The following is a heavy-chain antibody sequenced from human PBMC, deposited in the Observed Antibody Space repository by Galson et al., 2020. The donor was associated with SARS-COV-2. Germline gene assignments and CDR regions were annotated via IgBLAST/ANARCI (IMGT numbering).Heavy chain of an antibody. D-gene: IGHD2-2*01. V-gene: IGHV4-39*01. CDR1: GGSISSSSYY. J-gene: IGHJ4*02. CDR3: ARHASTSNIVGVPAAFDY. Sequence: TSEPLTLTCTVSGGSISSSSYYWGWHRPPPGKGLEWIRSIYYSGSTYSNTSHKSRLTLSVDTSKNQFSLELSSVTAADTAVYYCARHASTSNIVGVPAAFDYWGQGTLVIVSS. CDR2: IYYSGST.